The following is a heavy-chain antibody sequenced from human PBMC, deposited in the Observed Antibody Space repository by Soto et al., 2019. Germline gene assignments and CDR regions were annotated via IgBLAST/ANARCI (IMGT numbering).Heavy chain of an antibody. J-gene: IGHJ4*02. V-gene: IGHV4-31*03. CDR1: GGSISSGGYY. CDR3: ARAVRRLWGYEPSLCYFDY. D-gene: IGHD3-10*01. Sequence: QVQLQESGPGLVKPSQTLSLTCTVSGGSISSGGYYWSWIRQHPGKGLEWIGYIYYSGSTYYNPSLKGRVTISVDTSKNQFSPKLSSVTAADTAVYYCARAVRRLWGYEPSLCYFDYWGQGTLVTVSS. CDR2: IYYSGST.